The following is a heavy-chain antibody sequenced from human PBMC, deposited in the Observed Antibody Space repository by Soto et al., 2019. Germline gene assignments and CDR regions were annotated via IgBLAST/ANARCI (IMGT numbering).Heavy chain of an antibody. J-gene: IGHJ4*02. V-gene: IGHV3-64*01. CDR2: ISSYGGST. Sequence: EVQLVESGGGLVQPGGSLRLSCAASGFTFSSYAMHWVRQAPGKGLEYVSAISSYGGSTYYANSVKGRFTISRDNSKNTLYLQMGSLRAEEMAVYYCARDPDSSGYYYFDYWDQGTLVTVSS. CDR3: ARDPDSSGYYYFDY. D-gene: IGHD3-22*01. CDR1: GFTFSSYA.